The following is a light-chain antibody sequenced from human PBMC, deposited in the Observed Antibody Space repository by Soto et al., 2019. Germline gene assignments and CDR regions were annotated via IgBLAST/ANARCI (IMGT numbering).Light chain of an antibody. V-gene: IGKV3-11*01. Sequence: EIVLTQSPATLSLSPGERATLSCRASQSVSNYLAWYQQKPGQAPRLLIYDASNSATGIPARFSGSGSGTDFTLTISSLEPEDFAVYYCQQRDNWPPITFGQGTRLEIK. CDR2: DAS. CDR3: QQRDNWPPIT. CDR1: QSVSNY. J-gene: IGKJ5*01.